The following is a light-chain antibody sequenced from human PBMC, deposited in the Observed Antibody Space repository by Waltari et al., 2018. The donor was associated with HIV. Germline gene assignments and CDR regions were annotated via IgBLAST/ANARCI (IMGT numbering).Light chain of an antibody. V-gene: IGLV1-47*01. CDR3: ASWDDNLSHWV. Sequence: QSVLTQAPSVSRPPGQRVIMSSSGSSSHIGNNFFSWFQPVSGRAPRLVIYRSDQRPPGVPDRISAAKAGSSATLAITGLQSGDEAVYFCASWDDNLSHWVFGGGTKVTV. J-gene: IGLJ3*02. CDR2: RSD. CDR1: SSHIGNNF.